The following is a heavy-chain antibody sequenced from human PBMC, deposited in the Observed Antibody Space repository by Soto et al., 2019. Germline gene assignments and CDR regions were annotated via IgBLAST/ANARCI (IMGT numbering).Heavy chain of an antibody. Sequence: PGGSLRLSCAASGFTFSSYSRNWVRQAPGKGLEWVANIKQDGSEKYYVDSVKGRFTISRDNAKNSLYLQMNSLRAEDTAVYYCARFYFDSSGYLPSPYYYYYGMDVWGQGTTVTVSS. J-gene: IGHJ6*02. CDR1: GFTFSSYS. CDR3: ARFYFDSSGYLPSPYYYYYGMDV. D-gene: IGHD3-22*01. CDR2: IKQDGSEK. V-gene: IGHV3-7*01.